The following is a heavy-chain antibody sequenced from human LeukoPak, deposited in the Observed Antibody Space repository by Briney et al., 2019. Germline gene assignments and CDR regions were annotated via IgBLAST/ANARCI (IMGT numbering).Heavy chain of an antibody. CDR1: GFTVSSNY. CDR2: IYSGGST. CDR3: ARDRVEYGAFDI. V-gene: IGHV3-66*01. Sequence: GGSLGLSCAASGFTVSSNYMSWVRQAPGKGLEWVSVIYSGGSTYYADSVKGRFTISRDNSKNTLYLQMNSLRAEDTAVYYCARDRVEYGAFDIWGQGTMVTVSS. D-gene: IGHD6-6*01. J-gene: IGHJ3*02.